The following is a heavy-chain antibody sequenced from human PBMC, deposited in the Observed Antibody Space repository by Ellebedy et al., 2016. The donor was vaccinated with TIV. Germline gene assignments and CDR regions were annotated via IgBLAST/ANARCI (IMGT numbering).Heavy chain of an antibody. CDR2: IYYSGST. Sequence: MPSETLSLTCTVSGGSISSYYWSRIRQPPGKGLEWIGYIYYSGSTNYNPSLKSRVTISVDTSKNQFSLKLSSVTAADTAVYYCARHEDGYYDSSGYLHYWGQGTLVTVSS. V-gene: IGHV4-59*08. CDR1: GGSISSYY. J-gene: IGHJ4*02. D-gene: IGHD3-22*01. CDR3: ARHEDGYYDSSGYLHY.